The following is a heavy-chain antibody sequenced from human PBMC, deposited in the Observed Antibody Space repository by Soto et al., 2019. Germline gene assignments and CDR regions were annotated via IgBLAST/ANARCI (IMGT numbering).Heavy chain of an antibody. J-gene: IGHJ4*02. CDR3: ARGRTVRNYADDSSDYLYSIDF. CDR1: GDSISTFY. V-gene: IGHV4-59*01. Sequence: SETLSLTCTVSGDSISTFYWGWMRQSPGKELEWIGYVYYTGSTNYNPSLKSRVTISVDRSKNQFSLKLTSANAADTAVYYCARGRTVRNYADDSSDYLYSIDFWCQGTQVTVSS. D-gene: IGHD3-22*01. CDR2: VYYTGST.